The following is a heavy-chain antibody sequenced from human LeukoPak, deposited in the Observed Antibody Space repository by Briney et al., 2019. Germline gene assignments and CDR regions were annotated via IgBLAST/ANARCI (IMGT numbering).Heavy chain of an antibody. J-gene: IGHJ6*03. V-gene: IGHV3-11*01. CDR3: ARGRSARGSGYYAPGMNPCYYYYMDV. CDR1: GFTFSDYY. Sequence: GGSLRLSCAASGFTFSDYYMSWIRQAPGKGLEWVSYISSSGSTIYYADSVKGRFTISRDNAKNSLYLQMNSLRAEDTAVYYCARGRSARGSGYYAPGMNPCYYYYMDVWAKGPRSPSP. CDR2: ISSSGSTI. D-gene: IGHD3-3*01.